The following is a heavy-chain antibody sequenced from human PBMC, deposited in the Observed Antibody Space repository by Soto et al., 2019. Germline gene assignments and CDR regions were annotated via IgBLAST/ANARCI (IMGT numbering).Heavy chain of an antibody. CDR2: IYYKRST. J-gene: IGHJ4*02. Sequence: SETLSLTCTVSGSTISSYYWSWIRKPPGKKLKRIRYIYYKRSTNYNPSNMSRDTISVDTSRIQFSLKLSSVTAADTAVYYFARAYSGGDSYSWYYFDYWGQGTLVTV. CDR3: ARAYSGGDSYSWYYFDY. V-gene: IGHV4-59*12. D-gene: IGHD6-13*01. CDR1: GSTISSYY.